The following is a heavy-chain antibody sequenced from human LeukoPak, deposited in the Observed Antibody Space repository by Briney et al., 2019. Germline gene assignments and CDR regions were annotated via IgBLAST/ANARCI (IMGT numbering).Heavy chain of an antibody. V-gene: IGHV3-21*01. CDR2: ISSSSSYI. CDR3: ARNLRPSITMVRGVISYYYGMDV. Sequence: GGSLRLSCAASGFTFSSYSMNWVRQAPGKGLEWVSSISSSSSYIYYADSVKGRFTISRDNAKNSLYLQMNSLRAEDTAVYYCARNLRPSITMVRGVISYYYGMDVWGQGTTVTVSS. D-gene: IGHD3-10*01. J-gene: IGHJ6*02. CDR1: GFTFSSYS.